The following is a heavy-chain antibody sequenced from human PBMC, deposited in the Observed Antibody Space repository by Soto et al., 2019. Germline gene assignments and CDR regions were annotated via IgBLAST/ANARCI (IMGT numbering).Heavy chain of an antibody. V-gene: IGHV4-31*03. CDR3: ATNGDYYDGSGPKSCQH. J-gene: IGHJ1*01. CDR2: IYYSGST. Sequence: LSLTCTVSGGSISTGGYYWYWVRQHPGMGLECIGYIYYSGSTYYNPSLKSRVTIAVDTSKNQFSLQLSSVTAADTAVYYCATNGDYYDGSGPKSCQHWGQGTLVTVSS. D-gene: IGHD3-22*01. CDR1: GGSISTGGYY.